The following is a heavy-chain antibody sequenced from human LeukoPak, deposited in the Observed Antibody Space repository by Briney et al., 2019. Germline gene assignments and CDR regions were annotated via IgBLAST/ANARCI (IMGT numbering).Heavy chain of an antibody. J-gene: IGHJ4*02. CDR1: EFTFSSYS. CDR2: ISSSSSYI. Sequence: GGSLRLSCAASEFTFSSYSMNWVRQAPGKGLEWVSSISSSSSYIYYADSVKGRFTISRDNAKNSLYLQMNSLRAEDTAVYYCARDRWELSSIDYWGQGTLVTVSS. CDR3: ARDRWELSSIDY. V-gene: IGHV3-21*01. D-gene: IGHD1-26*01.